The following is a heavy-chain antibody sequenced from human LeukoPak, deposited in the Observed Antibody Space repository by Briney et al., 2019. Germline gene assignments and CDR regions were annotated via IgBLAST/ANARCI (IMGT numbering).Heavy chain of an antibody. CDR3: AKARGGLREQWLGGGAFDI. CDR1: GFTFAKYV. Sequence: SLRLSCAASGFTFAKYVMSWVRQARGGGVVWVSGVCWKSGTIGYADSVKGRFTSSRDNAKNSLYLQMNSLRAEDMALYYCAKARGGLREQWLGGGAFDIWGQGTMVTVSS. CDR2: VCWKSGTI. V-gene: IGHV3-9*03. J-gene: IGHJ3*02. D-gene: IGHD6-19*01.